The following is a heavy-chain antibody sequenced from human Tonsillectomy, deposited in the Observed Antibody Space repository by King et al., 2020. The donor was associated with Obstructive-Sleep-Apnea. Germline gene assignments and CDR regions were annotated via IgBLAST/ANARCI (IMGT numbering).Heavy chain of an antibody. Sequence: QLQESGPGLVSPSETLSLTCAVSGASISSGYWWSWIRQPPDKGLEWIGETSHSGNTNYNPSLKSRVTISLDKSKNQFSVRLSSVTAADTAVYFCACHPQDFQSWGQGILVTVSP. J-gene: IGHJ4*02. CDR2: TSHSGNT. V-gene: IGHV4-4*02. CDR1: GASISSGYW. CDR3: ACHPQDFQS. D-gene: IGHD2-2*01.